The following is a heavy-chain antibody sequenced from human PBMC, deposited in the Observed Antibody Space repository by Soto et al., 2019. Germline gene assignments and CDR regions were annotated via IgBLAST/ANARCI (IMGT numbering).Heavy chain of an antibody. CDR1: GFTFSSYA. J-gene: IGHJ6*02. D-gene: IGHD4-4*01. CDR3: ALSNDWNYYYGMDV. CDR2: ISGSGGST. Sequence: GGSLRLSCAASGFTFSSYAMSWVRQAPGKGLEWVSAISGSGGSTYYADSVKGRFTISRDNSKNTLYLQMNSLRAEDTAVYYCALSNDWNYYYGMDVWGQGTTVTVSS. V-gene: IGHV3-23*01.